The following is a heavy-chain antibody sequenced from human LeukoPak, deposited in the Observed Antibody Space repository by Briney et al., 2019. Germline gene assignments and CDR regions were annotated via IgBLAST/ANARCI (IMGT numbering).Heavy chain of an antibody. CDR3: ARVRAYYYGSGSYGIDP. CDR2: INSDGSST. Sequence: GGSLRLSCAASGSTFSSYWMHWVRQAPGKGLVWVSRINSDGSSTSYADSVKGRFTISRDNAKNTLYLQMNSLRAEDTAVYYCARVRAYYYGSGSYGIDPWGQGTLVTVSS. D-gene: IGHD3-10*01. CDR1: GSTFSSYW. V-gene: IGHV3-74*01. J-gene: IGHJ5*02.